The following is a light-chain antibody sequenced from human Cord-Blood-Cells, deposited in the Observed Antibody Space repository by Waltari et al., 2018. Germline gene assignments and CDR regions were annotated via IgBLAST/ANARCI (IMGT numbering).Light chain of an antibody. CDR3: QQYNSYST. CDR2: KAS. CDR1: QSISSW. Sequence: DIQMTQSPSTLSASVGDSVTITCRASQSISSWLAWYQQKPGKAPKLLIYKASSLESGVPSSFSGSGSGTEFTLAISSLQPDDFASYYCQQYNSYSTFGQGTKVEIK. J-gene: IGKJ1*01. V-gene: IGKV1-5*03.